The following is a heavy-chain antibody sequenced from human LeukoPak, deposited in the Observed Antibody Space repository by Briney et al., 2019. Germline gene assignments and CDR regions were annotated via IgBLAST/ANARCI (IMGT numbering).Heavy chain of an antibody. J-gene: IGHJ3*02. V-gene: IGHV3-11*01. D-gene: IGHD6-6*01. CDR2: ISSSGSTR. CDR1: GFTFSDYY. Sequence: GGSLRLSCAASGFTFSDYYMSWIRQAPGQGLEWVSYISSSGSTRYYADSVKGRFTISRDNAKNSLYLQMNSLRAEDTAVYYCARESIAARQSSFDIWGQGTMVTDSS. CDR3: ARESIAARQSSFDI.